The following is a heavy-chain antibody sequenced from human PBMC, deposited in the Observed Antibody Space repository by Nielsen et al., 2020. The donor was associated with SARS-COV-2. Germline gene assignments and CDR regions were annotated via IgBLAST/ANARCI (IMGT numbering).Heavy chain of an antibody. D-gene: IGHD3-22*01. CDR1: GGSFSGHY. Sequence: SETLSLTCAVYGGSFSGHYWSWIRQLPGKGLEWIGYIYYSGSTYYNPSLKSRVTISVDTSKNQFSLKLSSVTAADTAVYYCARDADSSGYWFDPWGQGTLVTVSS. CDR2: IYYSGST. V-gene: IGHV4-34*09. J-gene: IGHJ5*02. CDR3: ARDADSSGYWFDP.